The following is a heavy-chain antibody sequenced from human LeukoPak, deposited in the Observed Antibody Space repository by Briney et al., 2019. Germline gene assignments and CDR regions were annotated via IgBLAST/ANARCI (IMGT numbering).Heavy chain of an antibody. D-gene: IGHD3-10*01. CDR2: IYHSGST. Sequence: SQTLSLTCTVSGGSLSSGGYYWSWIRQHPGKGLEWIGYIYHSGSTYYNPSLKSRVTISVDTSKNQFSLKLSSVTAADTAVYYCARDRYGSGSDWFDPWGQGTLVTVSS. V-gene: IGHV4-31*03. J-gene: IGHJ5*02. CDR1: GGSLSSGGYY. CDR3: ARDRYGSGSDWFDP.